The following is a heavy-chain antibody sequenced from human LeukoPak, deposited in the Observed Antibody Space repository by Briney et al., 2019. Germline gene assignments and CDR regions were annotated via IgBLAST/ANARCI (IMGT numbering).Heavy chain of an antibody. D-gene: IGHD1-1*01. Sequence: AGGSLRLSCAASGFTFSSYGMSWVRQAPGKGLGWVSAISGRDGSTYYADSVKGRFTISRDNSKNTLYLQMNSLRAEDTAVYYCANQRAEVPFDIWGQGTMVTVSS. J-gene: IGHJ3*02. CDR2: ISGRDGST. CDR1: GFTFSSYG. CDR3: ANQRAEVPFDI. V-gene: IGHV3-23*01.